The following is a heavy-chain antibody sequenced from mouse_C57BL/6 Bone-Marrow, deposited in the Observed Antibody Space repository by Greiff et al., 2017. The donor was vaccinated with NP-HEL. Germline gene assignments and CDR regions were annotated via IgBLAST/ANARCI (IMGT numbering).Heavy chain of an antibody. CDR1: GFTFSSYG. CDR3: ARWDYSDFDY. J-gene: IGHJ2*01. D-gene: IGHD2-12*01. Sequence: DVHLVESGGDLVKPGGSLKLSCAASGFTFSSYGMSWVRQTPDKRLEWVATISSGGSYTYYPDSVKGRFTISRDNAKNTLYLQMSSLKSEDTAMYYCARWDYSDFDYWGQGTTLTVSS. CDR2: ISSGGSYT. V-gene: IGHV5-6*01.